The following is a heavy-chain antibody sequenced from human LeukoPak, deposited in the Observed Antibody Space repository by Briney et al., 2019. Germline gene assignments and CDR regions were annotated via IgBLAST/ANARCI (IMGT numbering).Heavy chain of an antibody. Sequence: KRGESLKISCKGSGYSFTNYWIGWVRQMPGKGLEWMGIMYPVDSDTRYSPSFQGQVTISADKSISTAYLQWSSLKASDTAMYYCARSNSGYGFDYWGQGTLVTVSS. D-gene: IGHD5-12*01. CDR1: GYSFTNYW. CDR2: MYPVDSDT. CDR3: ARSNSGYGFDY. J-gene: IGHJ4*02. V-gene: IGHV5-51*01.